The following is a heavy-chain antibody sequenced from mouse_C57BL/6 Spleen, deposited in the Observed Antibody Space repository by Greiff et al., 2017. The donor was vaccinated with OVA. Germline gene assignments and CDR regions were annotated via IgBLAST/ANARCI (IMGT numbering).Heavy chain of an antibody. CDR1: GYTFTSYW. CDR3: ARDYGFDY. D-gene: IGHD1-1*01. J-gene: IGHJ2*01. CDR2: IDPSDSYT. Sequence: QVQLQQPGAELVRPGTSVKLSCKASGYTFTSYWMDWVKQRPGQGLEWIGVIDPSDSYTNYNQKFKGKATLTVDTSSSTAYMQLSSLTSEYSAVYYCARDYGFDYWGQGTTLTVSS. V-gene: IGHV1-59*01.